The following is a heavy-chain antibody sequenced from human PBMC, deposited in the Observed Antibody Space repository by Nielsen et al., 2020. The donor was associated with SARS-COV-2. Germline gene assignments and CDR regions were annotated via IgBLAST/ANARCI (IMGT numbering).Heavy chain of an antibody. CDR2: IRTKPNNYAT. J-gene: IGHJ3*02. V-gene: IGHV3-73*01. D-gene: IGHD6-13*01. CDR1: GFAFSDST. CDR3: TRVNPISGSWFDAFDI. Sequence: GESLKISCAASGFAFSDSTMHWVRQASGKGLEWVGRIRTKPNNYATVYTASVKGRFTISRDDSKNTAFLQMNSLKIEDTAVYFCTRVNPISGSWFDAFDIWGQGTMVTVSS.